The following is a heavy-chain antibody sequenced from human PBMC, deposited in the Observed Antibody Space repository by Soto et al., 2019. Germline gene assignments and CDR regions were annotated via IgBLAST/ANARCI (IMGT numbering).Heavy chain of an antibody. V-gene: IGHV5-51*01. D-gene: IGHD3-9*01. CDR3: ARHRGFEHFDY. Sequence: EVQLVQSGAEMKKPGDSLKMSCKTSGYIFTNYWIGWVRQMPGKGLEWMGIINPGNSDTRYSPSFQGQVTISADKSMSTTYLQWSSLKASDTALYYGARHRGFEHFDYWGPGTVVTVSS. J-gene: IGHJ4*02. CDR2: INPGNSDT. CDR1: GYIFTNYW.